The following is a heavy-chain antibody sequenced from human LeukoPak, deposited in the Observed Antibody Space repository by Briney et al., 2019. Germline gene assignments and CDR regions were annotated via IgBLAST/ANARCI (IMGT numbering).Heavy chain of an antibody. Sequence: PGGSLRLSCAASGFTFSSYAVHWVRQAPGKGLEWVAVISYDGSNKYYADSMKDRFTISRDNSKSTLYLQMNSLRSEDTAVYYCARDGALSSYYQYFDYWGQGTLVTVSS. J-gene: IGHJ4*02. CDR3: ARDGALSSYYQYFDY. D-gene: IGHD1-26*01. CDR2: ISYDGSNK. CDR1: GFTFSSYA. V-gene: IGHV3-30-3*01.